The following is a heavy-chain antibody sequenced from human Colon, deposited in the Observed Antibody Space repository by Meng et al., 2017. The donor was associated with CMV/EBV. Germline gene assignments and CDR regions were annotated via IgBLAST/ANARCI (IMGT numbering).Heavy chain of an antibody. CDR3: AKDSTVTTRLGSSYGMDV. D-gene: IGHD4-17*01. Sequence: GGSLRLSCAGSGFTFSDYGIHWVRQTLGEGLEWVAFIRYDGSDKYYAVSVKGRFTMFRENFKNTVYLQMSSLRGDDTAVYYCAKDSTVTTRLGSSYGMDVWGQGTTVTVSS. V-gene: IGHV3-30*02. CDR2: IRYDGSDK. J-gene: IGHJ6*02. CDR1: GFTFSDYG.